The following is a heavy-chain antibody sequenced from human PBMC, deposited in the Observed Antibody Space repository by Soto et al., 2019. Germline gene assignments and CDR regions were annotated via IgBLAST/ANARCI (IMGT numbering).Heavy chain of an antibody. V-gene: IGHV3-21*01. CDR1: GFTFSSYS. J-gene: IGHJ4*02. CDR3: ARKRSSSSGGLGY. CDR2: FSSSSSYV. Sequence: GGSLRLSCAASGFTFSSYSMNWVRQAPGKGLEWVSSFSSSSSYVYYGDSVKGRFTISRDNAKNSLYLQMNSLRAEDTAVYYCARKRSSSSGGLGYWGQGTLVTVSS. D-gene: IGHD6-6*01.